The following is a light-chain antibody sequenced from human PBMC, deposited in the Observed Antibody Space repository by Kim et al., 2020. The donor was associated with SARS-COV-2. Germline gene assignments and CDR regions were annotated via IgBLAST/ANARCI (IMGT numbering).Light chain of an antibody. Sequence: EIVLTQSPATLSLSPGERATLSCRTSQSVSSYLAWYQQKPGQAPRLLIYDASNRATGLPARFSGSGSGTDFTLTISSLEPEDFAVYYCQQRTNLPPSFTFGQGTQLEIK. J-gene: IGKJ5*01. V-gene: IGKV3-11*01. CDR3: QQRTNLPPSFT. CDR1: QSVSSY. CDR2: DAS.